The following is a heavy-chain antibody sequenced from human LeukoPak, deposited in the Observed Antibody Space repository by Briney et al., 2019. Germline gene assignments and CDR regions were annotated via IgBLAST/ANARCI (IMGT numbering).Heavy chain of an antibody. CDR3: ARVTGYCSGGSCYDAPTFDY. V-gene: IGHV3-20*04. Sequence: RSGGSLRLSCAASGFTFDDYGMSWVRQAPGKGLEWVSGINWNGGSTGYADSVKGRFTISRDNAKNSLYLQMNSLRAEDTALYYCARVTGYCSGGSCYDAPTFDYWGQGTLVTVSS. CDR1: GFTFDDYG. D-gene: IGHD2-15*01. J-gene: IGHJ4*02. CDR2: INWNGGST.